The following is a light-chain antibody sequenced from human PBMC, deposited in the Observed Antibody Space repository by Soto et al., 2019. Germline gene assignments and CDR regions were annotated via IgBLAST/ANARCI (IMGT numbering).Light chain of an antibody. CDR2: DAS. CDR1: QSVSKY. V-gene: IGKV3-11*01. CDR3: QQRSNWPLT. Sequence: EIVLTQSPATLSLSPGERVTLSCRTSQSVSKYLVWYQQTPGQAPRLLIYDASNRATGVPARFSGSGSGTDFSLTISGLEPEDFAVYYCQQRSNWPLTFGGGTKVQIK. J-gene: IGKJ4*01.